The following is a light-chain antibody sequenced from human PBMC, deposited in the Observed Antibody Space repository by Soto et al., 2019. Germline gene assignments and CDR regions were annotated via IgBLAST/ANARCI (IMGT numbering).Light chain of an antibody. CDR1: QSVRNSY. Sequence: SVLTQSPGILALSPGGRAPLPCRASQSVRNSYVAWHQQKVGQAPRLLIYGASSRATGIPDRFSGSGSGTDFTLAISRLEPEDFAVYYCQQYGSSPLTFGGGTKVDIK. J-gene: IGKJ4*01. V-gene: IGKV3-20*01. CDR3: QQYGSSPLT. CDR2: GAS.